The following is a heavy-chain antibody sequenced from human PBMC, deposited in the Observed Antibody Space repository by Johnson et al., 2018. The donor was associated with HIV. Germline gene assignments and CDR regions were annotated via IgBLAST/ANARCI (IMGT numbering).Heavy chain of an antibody. V-gene: IGHV3-33*01. CDR2: IWYDGSNE. CDR1: GFNFSSYG. Sequence: VLLLESGGGVVQPGRSLRLSCVASGFNFSSYGMHWVRQAPGKGLEWVAVIWYDGSNEYYADSVKGRFPISRANSKNTLYLQMNSLRAEDTAVYYCASSHPAAAGIPRWAFDIWGQGTMVTVSS. J-gene: IGHJ3*02. D-gene: IGHD6-13*01. CDR3: ASSHPAAAGIPRWAFDI.